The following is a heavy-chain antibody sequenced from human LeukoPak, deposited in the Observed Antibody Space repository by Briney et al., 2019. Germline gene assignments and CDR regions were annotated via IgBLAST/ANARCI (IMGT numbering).Heavy chain of an antibody. J-gene: IGHJ6*04. V-gene: IGHV1-69*13. CDR3: ARIVPICSSTSCYDV. CDR2: IIPIFGTA. Sequence: SVKVSCKASGYTFTGYYMHWVRQAPGQGLEWMGGIIPIFGTANYAQKFQGRVTITADESTSTAYMELSSLRSEDTAVYYCARIVPICSSTSCYDVWGKGTTVTVSS. D-gene: IGHD2-2*01. CDR1: GYTFTGYY.